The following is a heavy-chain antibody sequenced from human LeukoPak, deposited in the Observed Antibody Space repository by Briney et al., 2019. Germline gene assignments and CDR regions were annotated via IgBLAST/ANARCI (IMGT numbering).Heavy chain of an antibody. Sequence: ASVKVSCKASGYTFTGYYMHWVRQAPGQGLEWMGWINPNSGGTNYAQKFQGRVTMTRDTSIGTAYMELSRLRSDDTAVYYCARALPDSGDYLTTFYYWGQGTLVTVSS. J-gene: IGHJ4*02. D-gene: IGHD4-17*01. CDR3: ARALPDSGDYLTTFYY. CDR2: INPNSGGT. CDR1: GYTFTGYY. V-gene: IGHV1-2*02.